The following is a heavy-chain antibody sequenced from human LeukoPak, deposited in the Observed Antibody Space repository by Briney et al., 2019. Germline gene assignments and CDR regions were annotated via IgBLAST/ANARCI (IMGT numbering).Heavy chain of an antibody. J-gene: IGHJ4*02. V-gene: IGHV3-7*01. CDR2: IKEDESEK. CDR3: TRAGPYGSGSSDY. Sequence: GGSLRLSCVASGFTYNTYWMSWIRQAPGKGLEWVANIKEDESEKHYGDSVKGRFIISRDNAQNSMYLQMNNLGAEDTALYYCTRAGPYGSGSSDYWGRGTLVTVSS. D-gene: IGHD3-10*01. CDR1: GFTYNTYW.